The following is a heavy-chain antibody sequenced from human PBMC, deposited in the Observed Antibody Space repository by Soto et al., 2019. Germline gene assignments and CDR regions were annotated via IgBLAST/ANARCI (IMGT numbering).Heavy chain of an antibody. CDR1: GFTFSHYG. V-gene: IGHV3-30*18. J-gene: IGHJ4*02. CDR3: AKDRLVGCGGDCHYDH. Sequence: QVQLVESGGGVVQPGRSLRLSCAASGFTFSHYGMHWVRQAPGKGLEWVAVISFDGSNEFYADSVKGRFTTARDSSRYTLDLEMNSLTAEDTAVYYCAKDRLVGCGGDCHYDHWGQGTLVTVS. CDR2: ISFDGSNE. D-gene: IGHD2-21*02.